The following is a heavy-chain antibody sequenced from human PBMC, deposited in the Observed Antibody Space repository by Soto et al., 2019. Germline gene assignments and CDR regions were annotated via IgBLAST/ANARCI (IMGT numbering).Heavy chain of an antibody. CDR3: ARVGGFGATTIDY. D-gene: IGHD3-10*01. J-gene: IGHJ4*02. V-gene: IGHV4-30-4*08. CDR2: IYYSGST. Sequence: SETLSLTCTVSGGSMSSSPYSWAWIRQPPGKGLEWIGYIYYSGSTYYNPSLKSRVTISVDTSKNQFSLKLSSVTAADTAVYYCARVGGFGATTIDYWGQGTLVTVSS. CDR1: GGSMSSSPYS.